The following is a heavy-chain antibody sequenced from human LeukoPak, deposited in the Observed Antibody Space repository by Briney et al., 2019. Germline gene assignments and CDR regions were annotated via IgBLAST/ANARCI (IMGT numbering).Heavy chain of an antibody. CDR2: IYYSGST. CDR3: ARAEWAGPFDY. J-gene: IGHJ4*02. CDR1: GGSISSYY. V-gene: IGHV4-59*08. Sequence: NPSETLSLTCTVSGGSISSYYWSWIRQPPGKGLEWIGYIYYSGSTNYNPSLKSRVTISVDTSKNQFSLKLSSVTAADTAVYYCARAEWAGPFDYWGQGTLVTVSS. D-gene: IGHD1-26*01.